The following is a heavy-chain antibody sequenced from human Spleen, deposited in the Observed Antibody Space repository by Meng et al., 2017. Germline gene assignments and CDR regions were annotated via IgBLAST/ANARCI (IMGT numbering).Heavy chain of an antibody. Sequence: ASVKVSCKASGYTFSNYGISWVRQAPGQGLEWMGWISAYNGNTNFAQKLQDRVTLTTDTSTSTAYMELSSLRSEDTAVYYCARAYYGSGSQTSWGQGTLVTVSS. J-gene: IGHJ4*02. CDR1: GYTFSNYG. CDR2: ISAYNGNT. V-gene: IGHV1-18*01. D-gene: IGHD3-10*01. CDR3: ARAYYGSGSQTS.